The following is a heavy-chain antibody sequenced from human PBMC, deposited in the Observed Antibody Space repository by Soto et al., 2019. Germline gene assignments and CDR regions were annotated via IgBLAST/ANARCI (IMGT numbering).Heavy chain of an antibody. V-gene: IGHV4-4*07. CDR2: IYATGTT. Sequence: QVQLQESGPGLVKPSETLSLTCTVSGASISGFYWSWIRKYAGKGLEWIGLIYATGTTDYNPALKSRVMMSVDTSKKQFSLKLRSVTAADTAVYYCVRDGTKTLRDWFDPWGQGISVTVSS. D-gene: IGHD1-1*01. J-gene: IGHJ5*02. CDR3: VRDGTKTLRDWFDP. CDR1: GASISGFY.